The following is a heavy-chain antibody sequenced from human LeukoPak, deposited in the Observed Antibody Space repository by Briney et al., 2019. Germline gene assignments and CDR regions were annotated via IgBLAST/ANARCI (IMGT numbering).Heavy chain of an antibody. J-gene: IGHJ6*02. D-gene: IGHD4-23*01. V-gene: IGHV4-59*08. CDR2: IYYSGST. Sequence: SETLSLTCTVSGGSISSYYWSWIRQPPGKGLEWIGYIYYSGSTNYNPSLKSRVTISVDTSKNQFSLKLRSVTAADTAVYYCARTDYGGKEDYYYGMDVWGQGTTVTVSS. CDR3: ARTDYGGKEDYYYGMDV. CDR1: GGSISSYY.